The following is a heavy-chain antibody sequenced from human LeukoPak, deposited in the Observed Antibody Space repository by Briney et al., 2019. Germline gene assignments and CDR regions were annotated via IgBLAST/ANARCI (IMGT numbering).Heavy chain of an antibody. CDR2: ISGGGFGT. CDR3: VQMAPYCVGDCNFDN. Sequence: GGSLRLSCAASGFTFSSYSMNWVRQAPGKGLEWVAAISGGGFGTYYADSVKGRFTISRDNPKNTLYLQTKSLRAEDTAVYYGVQMAPYCVGDCNFDNWGQGTLVTVSS. J-gene: IGHJ4*02. D-gene: IGHD2-21*02. CDR1: GFTFSSYS. V-gene: IGHV3-23*01.